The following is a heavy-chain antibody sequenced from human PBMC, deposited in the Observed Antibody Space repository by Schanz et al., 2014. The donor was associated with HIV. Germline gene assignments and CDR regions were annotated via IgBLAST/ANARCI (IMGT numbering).Heavy chain of an antibody. D-gene: IGHD3-10*01. CDR2: IKQDGSEK. CDR3: ARDSGPGIY. J-gene: IGHJ4*02. V-gene: IGHV3-7*01. CDR1: GFTFSTYA. Sequence: EVQLVESGGGLVQPGGSLRLSCAASGFTFSTYAMSWVRQAPGKGLEWVANIKQDGSEKHYVASVKGRFTISRDNAKNSLYLQMSSLRADDTAVYYCARDSGPGIYWGQGTLVTVSS.